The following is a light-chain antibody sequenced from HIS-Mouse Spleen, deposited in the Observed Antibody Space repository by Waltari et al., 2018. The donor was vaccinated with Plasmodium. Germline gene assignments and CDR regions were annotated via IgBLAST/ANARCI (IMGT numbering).Light chain of an antibody. CDR1: SSNIGNNY. CDR2: DNN. Sequence: QSVFTQPPSVSAAPGQKVTISCSGSSSNIGNNYVSWYQQLPGTAPKLLIYDNNKRPSGIPDRFSGSKSGTSATLGITGLQTRDEADYYCGTWDSSLSAGVVFGGGTKLTVL. V-gene: IGLV1-51*01. J-gene: IGLJ2*01. CDR3: GTWDSSLSAGVV.